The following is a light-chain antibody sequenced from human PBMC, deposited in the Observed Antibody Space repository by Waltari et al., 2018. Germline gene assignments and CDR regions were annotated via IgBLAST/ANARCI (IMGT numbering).Light chain of an antibody. J-gene: IGLJ1*01. CDR3: SSYTTSSAPVV. CDR2: EVS. CDR1: DSDVGAYDF. Sequence: QSALTQPASVSGPPGQSITISCPGTDSDVGAYDFVSWYQQHPGKAPHLPIYEVSTRPSRIPNRSSASQSGNTASLTISGLQAEDEADYYCSSYTTSSAPVVFGTGTSVTVL. V-gene: IGLV2-14*01.